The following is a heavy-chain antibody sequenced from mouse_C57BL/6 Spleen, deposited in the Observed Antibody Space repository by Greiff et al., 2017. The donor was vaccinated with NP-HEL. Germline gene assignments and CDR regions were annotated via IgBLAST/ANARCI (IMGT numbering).Heavy chain of an antibody. Sequence: VQLQQSGPELVKPGASVKISCKASGYTFTDYYMNWVKQSHGKSLEWIGDINPNNGGTSYNQKFKGKATLTVDKSSSTAYMELRSLTSEDSAVYYCARGGAGSSLYWYFDVWGTGTTVTVSS. J-gene: IGHJ1*03. CDR2: INPNNGGT. V-gene: IGHV1-26*01. CDR3: ARGGAGSSLYWYFDV. CDR1: GYTFTDYY. D-gene: IGHD1-1*01.